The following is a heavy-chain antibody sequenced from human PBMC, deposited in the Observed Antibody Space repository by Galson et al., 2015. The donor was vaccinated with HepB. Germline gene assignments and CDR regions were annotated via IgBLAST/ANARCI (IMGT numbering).Heavy chain of an antibody. CDR1: GYTFTGYH. CDR3: ASTKLPADAFDI. V-gene: IGHV1-2*04. D-gene: IGHD1-7*01. Sequence: SVKVSCKASGYTFTGYHMHWVRQAPGQGLEWMGWINPNSGGTNYAQKFQGWVTMTRDTSISTAYMELSRLRSDDTAVYYCASTKLPADAFDIWGQGTMVTVSS. J-gene: IGHJ3*02. CDR2: INPNSGGT.